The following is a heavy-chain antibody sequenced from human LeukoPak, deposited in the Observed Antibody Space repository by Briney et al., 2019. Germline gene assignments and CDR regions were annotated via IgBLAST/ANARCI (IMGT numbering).Heavy chain of an antibody. V-gene: IGHV1-18*01. CDR3: ARRSQEQQLVLYYYYYMDV. J-gene: IGHJ6*03. CDR2: ISAYNGNT. Sequence: ASVKVSCKASGYTFTSYGISWVRQAPGQGLEWMGLISAYNGNTNYAQKLQGRVTMTTDTSTSTAYMELRSLRSDDTAVYYCARRSQEQQLVLYYYYYMDVWGKGTTVTVSS. CDR1: GYTFTSYG. D-gene: IGHD6-13*01.